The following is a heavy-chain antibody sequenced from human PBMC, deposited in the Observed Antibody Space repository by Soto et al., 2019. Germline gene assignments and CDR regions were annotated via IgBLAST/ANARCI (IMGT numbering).Heavy chain of an antibody. CDR2: IIPILGIA. Sequence: QVQLVQSGAEVKKPGSSVKVSCKASGGTFSSYTISWVRQAPGQGLEWMGRIIPILGIANYAQKFQGRVTITADKSTRKAYRGLGSLSCEETAVYSCPRVSGYYDGGGSPHSAHSGARGPPVTFSS. V-gene: IGHV1-69*02. CDR1: GGTFSSYT. CDR3: PRVSGYYDGGGSPHSAHS. D-gene: IGHD3-10*01. J-gene: IGHJ5*01.